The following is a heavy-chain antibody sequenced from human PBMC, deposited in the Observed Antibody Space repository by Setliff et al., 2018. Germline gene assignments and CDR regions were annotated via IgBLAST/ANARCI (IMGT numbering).Heavy chain of an antibody. Sequence: ASVKVSCKASGYTFITHNIHWVRQAPGQGLEWMGWINTNTGNPTYVQDFTGRFVFSLDTSVSTAYLQISSVKAEDTAVYYCARGYCSGGSCADFDYWGQGTLVTVSS. CDR3: ARGYCSGGSCADFDY. V-gene: IGHV7-4-1*02. CDR2: INTNTGNP. CDR1: GYTFITHN. D-gene: IGHD2-15*01. J-gene: IGHJ4*02.